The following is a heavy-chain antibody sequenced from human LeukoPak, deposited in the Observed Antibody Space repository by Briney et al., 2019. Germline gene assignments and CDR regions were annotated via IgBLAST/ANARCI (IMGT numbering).Heavy chain of an antibody. V-gene: IGHV4-59*08. D-gene: IGHD1-1*01. CDR2: IYYSGST. J-gene: IGHJ4*02. CDR3: ARHEDRNWYFDH. Sequence: PSETLSLTCTVSGGSIRSHYWSWIRQPPGKGLEWIGYIYYSGSTNYNPSLKSRVTISVDTSKNQFSLKLSSVTAPDTAVYYCARHEDRNWYFDHWGQGTLVTVSS. CDR1: GGSIRSHY.